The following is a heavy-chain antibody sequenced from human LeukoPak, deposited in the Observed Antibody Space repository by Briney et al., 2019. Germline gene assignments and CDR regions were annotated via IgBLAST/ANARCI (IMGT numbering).Heavy chain of an antibody. D-gene: IGHD6-6*01. V-gene: IGHV1-2*02. CDR3: ARDLEQLVPLFDY. CDR2: INPNSGGT. Sequence: GASVKVSCKGSGYTFTGYYMHWVRQAPGQGLEWMGWINPNSGGTNYAQKFQGRVTMTRDTSISTAYMELSRLRSDDTAVYYCARDLEQLVPLFDYWGQGTLVTVSS. CDR1: GYTFTGYY. J-gene: IGHJ4*02.